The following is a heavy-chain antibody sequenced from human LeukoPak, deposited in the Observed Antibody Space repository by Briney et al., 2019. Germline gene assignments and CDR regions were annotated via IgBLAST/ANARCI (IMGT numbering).Heavy chain of an antibody. D-gene: IGHD3-22*01. CDR2: IWYDGTNK. Sequence: GGSLRLSCAASGFPFSSYAMSWVRQAPGKGLEWVAVIWYDGTNKYYADSVKGRFTISRDSPKNTLYLQMNSLRAEDTAVYYCARAAYDNSGYLTLWGQGTLVTVSS. J-gene: IGHJ4*02. V-gene: IGHV3-33*08. CDR3: ARAAYDNSGYLTL. CDR1: GFPFSSYA.